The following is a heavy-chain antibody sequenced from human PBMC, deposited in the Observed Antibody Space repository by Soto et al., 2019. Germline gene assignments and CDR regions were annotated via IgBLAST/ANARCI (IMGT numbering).Heavy chain of an antibody. J-gene: IGHJ5*02. CDR1: GFTFSSYS. CDR3: ARDVSMYYDSSGPNWFDP. CDR2: ISSSSSYI. V-gene: IGHV3-21*01. D-gene: IGHD3-22*01. Sequence: EVQLVESGGGLVKPGGSLRLSCAASGFTFSSYSMNWVRQAPGKGLEWVSSISSSSSYIYYADSVKGRFTISRDNAKNSLYLQMNSLRAEDTAAYYCARDVSMYYDSSGPNWFDPWGQGTLVTVSS.